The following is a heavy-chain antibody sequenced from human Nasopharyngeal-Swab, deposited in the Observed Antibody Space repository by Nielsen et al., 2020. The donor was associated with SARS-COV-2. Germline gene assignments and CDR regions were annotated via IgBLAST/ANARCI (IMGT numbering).Heavy chain of an antibody. V-gene: IGHV3-23*01. CDR3: ARDRMGATPYFDY. CDR2: ISGSGSST. J-gene: IGHJ4*02. CDR1: GFTFSSYA. D-gene: IGHD1-26*01. Sequence: GESLKISCAASGFTFSSYAMSWVRQAPGKGLEWVSAISGSGSSTYYADSVKGRFTISRDNAKNSLYLQMNSLRDEDTAVYYCARDRMGATPYFDYWGQGTLVTVSS.